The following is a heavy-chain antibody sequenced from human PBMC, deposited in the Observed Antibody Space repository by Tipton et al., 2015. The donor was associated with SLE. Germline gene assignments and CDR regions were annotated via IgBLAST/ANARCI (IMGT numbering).Heavy chain of an antibody. CDR2: ISGYTGKT. V-gene: IGHV1-18*04. CDR3: LFGRDAFDI. J-gene: IGHJ3*02. D-gene: IGHD3-10*01. Sequence: QSGAEVKKPGASVKVSCKASGYTFTGYHMHCVRQASGQGLEWMGWISGYTGKTNYAQKFQGRVTMTTDTSTSTVYMELRSLRSDDTAVYYCLFGRDAFDIWGQGTMVTVSS. CDR1: GYTFTGYH.